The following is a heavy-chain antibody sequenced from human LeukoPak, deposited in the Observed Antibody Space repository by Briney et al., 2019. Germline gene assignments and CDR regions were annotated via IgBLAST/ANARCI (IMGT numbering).Heavy chain of an antibody. Sequence: SETLSLTCTVSGGSISSYYWSWIRQPPGKGLEWIGYIYYSGSTYYNPSLKSRVTISVDPSKNQFSLKLSSVTAADTAVYYCARVKTGVDYYYYYYMDVWGKGTTVTVSS. CDR2: IYYSGST. V-gene: IGHV4-59*08. CDR3: ARVKTGVDYYYYYYMDV. D-gene: IGHD1-14*01. CDR1: GGSISSYY. J-gene: IGHJ6*03.